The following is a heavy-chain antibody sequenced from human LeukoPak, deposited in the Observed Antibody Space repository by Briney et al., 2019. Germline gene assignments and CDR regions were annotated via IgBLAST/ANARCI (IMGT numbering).Heavy chain of an antibody. CDR1: GFTFSDHY. CDR3: ARASRSGSYFFY. CDR2: SRNKANSYTT. V-gene: IGHV3-72*01. Sequence: GGSLRLSCAASGFTFSDHYMDWVRQTPGKGLEWVGRSRNKANSYTTEYAASVKGRFTISRDDSKNSLFLQMNSLKTDDTAVYYCARASRSGSYFFYWGQGTLVTVSS. J-gene: IGHJ4*02. D-gene: IGHD1-26*01.